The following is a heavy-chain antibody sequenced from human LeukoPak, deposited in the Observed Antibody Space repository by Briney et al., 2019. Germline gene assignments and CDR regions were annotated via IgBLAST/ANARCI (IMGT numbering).Heavy chain of an antibody. CDR3: AREGAGTESFDY. J-gene: IGHJ4*02. CDR2: INPSGGST. CDR1: GYTFTSYY. V-gene: IGHV1-46*01. D-gene: IGHD6-13*01. Sequence: ASVKVSCKASGYTFTSYYMHWVRQAPGQGLEWMGIINPSGGSTTYAQKFQGRVTVTRDTSTSTVYMELSSLRSEDTALYYCAREGAGTESFDYWGQGTLVTVSS.